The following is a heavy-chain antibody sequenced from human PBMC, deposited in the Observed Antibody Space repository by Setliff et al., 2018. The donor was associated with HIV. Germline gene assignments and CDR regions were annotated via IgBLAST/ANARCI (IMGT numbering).Heavy chain of an antibody. CDR3: ARERTTLTPHGLGYMDV. Sequence: VASVKVSCKASGYTFTSYDINWVRQATGQGLEWMGWMNPNSGNTGYAQKFQGRVTMTRDASISTAYMELNTLKFEDTAVYYCARERTTLTPHGLGYMDVWGKGTTVTVSS. CDR2: MNPNSGNT. J-gene: IGHJ6*03. CDR1: GYTFTSYD. V-gene: IGHV1-8*02. D-gene: IGHD4-4*01.